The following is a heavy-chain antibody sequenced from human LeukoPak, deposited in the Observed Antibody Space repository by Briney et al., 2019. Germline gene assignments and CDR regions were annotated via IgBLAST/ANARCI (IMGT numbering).Heavy chain of an antibody. CDR2: ISDSGGYT. Sequence: GGSLRLSCAASGFTFSSYAMNWVRQAPGKGLEWVSAISDSGGYTYYADSVKGRFTISRDNSKNTLYLQMNSLRAEDTAVYYCARGSAPHYFDYWGQGTLVTVSS. D-gene: IGHD2-15*01. CDR3: ARGSAPHYFDY. J-gene: IGHJ4*02. CDR1: GFTFSSYA. V-gene: IGHV3-23*01.